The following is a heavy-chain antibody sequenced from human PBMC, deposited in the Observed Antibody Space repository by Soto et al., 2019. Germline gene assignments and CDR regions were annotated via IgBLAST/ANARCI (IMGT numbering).Heavy chain of an antibody. J-gene: IGHJ5*02. CDR1: GFIFSDYY. D-gene: IGHD1-1*01. V-gene: IGHV3-11*01. CDR2: ISRDGNAI. Sequence: SVGSLRLSCAASGFIFSDYYMSWIRQAPGKGLEWLAYISRDGNAIFYADSVIGRFTVSRDNAKNSLFLQMDDLRAKDTAMFFCARGAEMSSLTKWFDPWGQGTLVTVSS. CDR3: ARGAEMSSLTKWFDP.